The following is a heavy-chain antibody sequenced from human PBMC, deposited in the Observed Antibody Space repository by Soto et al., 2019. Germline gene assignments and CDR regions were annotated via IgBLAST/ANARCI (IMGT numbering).Heavy chain of an antibody. D-gene: IGHD3-22*01. J-gene: IGHJ4*02. CDR3: ARLDYDSSGYYLYYFDY. CDR2: ISSSSSYI. Sequence: GGSLRLSCAASGFTFSSYSMNWVRQAPGKGLEWVSSISSSSSYIYYADSVKGRFTISRDNAKNSLYLQMNSLRAEDTAVYYCARLDYDSSGYYLYYFDYWGQGTLVTVPQ. CDR1: GFTFSSYS. V-gene: IGHV3-21*01.